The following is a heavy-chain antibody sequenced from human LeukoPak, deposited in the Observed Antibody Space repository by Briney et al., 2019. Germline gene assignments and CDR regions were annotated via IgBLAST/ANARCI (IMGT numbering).Heavy chain of an antibody. CDR1: GFTFDDYT. CDR2: ISWDGGST. Sequence: GGSLRLSCAASGFTFDDYTMHWVRQAPGKGLEWVSLISWDGGSTYYADSVKGRFTISRDNSKNSLYLQMNSLRTEDTALYYCAKGVIEGDSSGSRYMDVWGKGTTVTVSS. J-gene: IGHJ6*03. V-gene: IGHV3-43*01. CDR3: AKGVIEGDSSGSRYMDV. D-gene: IGHD3-22*01.